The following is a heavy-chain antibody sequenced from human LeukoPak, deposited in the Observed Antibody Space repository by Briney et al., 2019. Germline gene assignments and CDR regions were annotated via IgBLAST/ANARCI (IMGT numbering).Heavy chain of an antibody. D-gene: IGHD3-22*01. CDR2: IYYSGSI. Sequence: PSETLSLTCTVSGGSISSYYWSWIRQPPGKGLEWIGYIYYSGSINYNPSLKSRVTISLDTSEKQFSLKLSSVTAADTAVYYCASMRAYYYDSSGSYYFDYWGQGTLVTVSS. V-gene: IGHV4-59*08. CDR1: GGSISSYY. J-gene: IGHJ4*02. CDR3: ASMRAYYYDSSGSYYFDY.